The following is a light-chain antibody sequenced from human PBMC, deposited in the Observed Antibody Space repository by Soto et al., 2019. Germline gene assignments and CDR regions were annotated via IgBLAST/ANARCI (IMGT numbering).Light chain of an antibody. CDR1: SSDVGSYNL. V-gene: IGLV2-23*01. Sequence: QSALTQPASVSGSPGQSITISCTGTSSDVGSYNLVSWYQRHPGKAPKLMIYEGSKRPSGVSNRFSGSKSGNTASLTISGLQAEDEADYYCCSYAGSSTYVFGTGTQLTVL. CDR2: EGS. J-gene: IGLJ1*01. CDR3: CSYAGSSTYV.